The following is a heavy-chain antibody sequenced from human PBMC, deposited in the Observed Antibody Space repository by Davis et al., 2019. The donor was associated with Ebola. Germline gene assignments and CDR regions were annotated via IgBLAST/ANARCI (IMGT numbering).Heavy chain of an antibody. V-gene: IGHV4-34*01. Sequence: PSETLSLTCTVSGGSLSAYYWNWIRQPPGKGLEWIGEINHGGSTNYNPSLKSRVTMSVDTSKNQFSLQLSSVTAGDTAVYFCAGGDYSAYWGYCLDSWGQGTLVTVSS. CDR1: GGSLSAYY. D-gene: IGHD3-22*01. J-gene: IGHJ4*02. CDR2: INHGGST. CDR3: AGGDYSAYWGYCLDS.